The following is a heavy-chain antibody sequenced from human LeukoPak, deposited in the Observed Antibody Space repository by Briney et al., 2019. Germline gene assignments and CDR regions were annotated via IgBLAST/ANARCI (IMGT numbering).Heavy chain of an antibody. J-gene: IGHJ4*02. V-gene: IGHV1-46*01. CDR1: GYTFTSYY. CDR2: INPSGGST. Sequence: ASVKLSCKASGYTFTSYYTHWVRHAHGQGIEWKGIINPSGGSTSYAQKFQCRVTMTRDTSTSKIYMELSSLRSGDTAVYYCARFAVHRRLAVAGQFGLDYWGQGTLVTVSS. D-gene: IGHD6-19*01. CDR3: ARFAVHRRLAVAGQFGLDY.